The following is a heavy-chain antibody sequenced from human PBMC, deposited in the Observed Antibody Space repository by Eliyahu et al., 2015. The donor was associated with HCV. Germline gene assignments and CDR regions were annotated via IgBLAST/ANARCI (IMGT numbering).Heavy chain of an antibody. CDR1: GGSITXXY. D-gene: IGHD6-19*01. J-gene: IGHJ5*02. CDR3: ASGGGGIAVAGTGGWFDP. CDR2: IYYSGSA. V-gene: IGHV4-59*01. Sequence: QVQLQESGPGLVKPSETLSLTCTVSGGSITXXYWSWLRQPPGKKXEWIGYIYYSGSANYNPXLKSRVTISVDTSKNQFSLKMSSVTAADTAVYYCASGGGGIAVAGTGGWFDPWGQGTLVTVSS.